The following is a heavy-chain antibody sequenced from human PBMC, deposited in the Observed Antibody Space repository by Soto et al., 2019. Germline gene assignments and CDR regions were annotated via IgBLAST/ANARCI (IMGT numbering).Heavy chain of an antibody. CDR2: IYYSGST. D-gene: IGHD2-15*01. J-gene: IGHJ4*02. CDR3: ARLPNSVYFSRRRCYSKDY. CDR1: GGSVSSGSYY. V-gene: IGHV4-61*01. Sequence: SETLSLTCTVSGGSVSSGSYYWSWIRQPPGKGLEWIGYIYYSGSTNYNPSLKSRVTISVDTSKNQFSLKLSSVTAADTAVYYCARLPNSVYFSRRRCYSKDYRGPGTLVTV.